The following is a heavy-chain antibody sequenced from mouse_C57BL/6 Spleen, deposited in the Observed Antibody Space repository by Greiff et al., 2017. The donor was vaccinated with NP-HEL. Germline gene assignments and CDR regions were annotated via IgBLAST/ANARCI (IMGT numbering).Heavy chain of an antibody. Sequence: VQLKQSGPELVKPGASVKISCKASGYAFSSSWMNWVKQRPGKGLEWIGRIYPGDGDTNYNGKFKGKATLTADKSSSTAYMQLSSLTSEDSAVYFCARSGTLDFDVWGTGTTVTVSS. CDR3: ARSGTLDFDV. D-gene: IGHD4-1*01. J-gene: IGHJ1*03. V-gene: IGHV1-82*01. CDR1: GYAFSSSW. CDR2: IYPGDGDT.